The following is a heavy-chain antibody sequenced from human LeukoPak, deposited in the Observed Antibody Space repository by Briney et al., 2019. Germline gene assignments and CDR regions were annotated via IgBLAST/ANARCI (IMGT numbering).Heavy chain of an antibody. CDR3: ARDLGDCRMYY. CDR1: GGTFSSYA. CDR2: INPNSGGT. D-gene: IGHD2-21*02. V-gene: IGHV1-2*02. Sequence: GASVKVSCKASGGTFSSYAISWVRQAPGQGLEWMGWINPNSGGTNYAQKFQGRVTMTRDTSISTAYMELSRLRSDDTAVYYCARDLGDCRMYYWGQGTLVTVSS. J-gene: IGHJ4*02.